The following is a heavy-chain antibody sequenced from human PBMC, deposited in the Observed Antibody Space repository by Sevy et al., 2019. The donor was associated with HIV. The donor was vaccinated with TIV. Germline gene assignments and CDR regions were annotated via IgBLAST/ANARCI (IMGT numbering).Heavy chain of an antibody. CDR3: ARRFCGVAKCYEDYYFAMDV. V-gene: IGHV1-2*02. D-gene: IGHD3-3*01. CDR2: ISPYTRVT. Sequence: ASVKVSCKASEYTFTGYYIHWVRQAPGQGLEWMGCISPYTRVTSYVQKLQGRVSMTRDTSISTAYMELRSLSPDDTAEYFCARRFCGVAKCYEDYYFAMDVWGQGTTVTVSS. CDR1: EYTFTGYY. J-gene: IGHJ6*02.